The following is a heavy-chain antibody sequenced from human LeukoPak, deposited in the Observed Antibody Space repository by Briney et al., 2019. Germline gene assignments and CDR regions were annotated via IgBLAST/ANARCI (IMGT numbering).Heavy chain of an antibody. V-gene: IGHV3-15*07. CDR1: GFTFSSYS. CDR2: IKSKTDGGTT. CDR3: THYTVTTSFDY. J-gene: IGHJ4*02. Sequence: GGSLRLSCAASGFTFSSYSMNWVRQAPGKGLEWVGRIKSKTDGGTTDYAAPVKGGFTISRDDSKNTLFLQMNSLKTEDTAVYYCTHYTVTTSFDYWGQGTLVTVSS. D-gene: IGHD4-11*01.